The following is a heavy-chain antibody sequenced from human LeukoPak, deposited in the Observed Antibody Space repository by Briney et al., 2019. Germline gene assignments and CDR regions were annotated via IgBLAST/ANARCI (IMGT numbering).Heavy chain of an antibody. Sequence: ASVKVSCKASGYTFTSYDINWVRQATGQGLEWTGWMNPNSGNTGYAQKFQGRVTMTRNTSIGTAYMELSSLGSEDTAVYYCARGDLLGGTTVVTLVYWGQGTLVTVSS. V-gene: IGHV1-8*01. CDR2: MNPNSGNT. J-gene: IGHJ4*02. D-gene: IGHD4-23*01. CDR3: ARGDLLGGTTVVTLVY. CDR1: GYTFTSYD.